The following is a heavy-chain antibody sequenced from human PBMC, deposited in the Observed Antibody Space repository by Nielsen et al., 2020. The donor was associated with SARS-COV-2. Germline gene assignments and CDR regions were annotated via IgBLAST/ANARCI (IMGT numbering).Heavy chain of an antibody. CDR3: SSPTVAY. V-gene: IGHV3-73*01. J-gene: IGHJ4*02. D-gene: IGHD4-23*01. Sequence: GESLKISCVASGFTFSGSAMHWVRQASGKGLEWLGRIRSYANEYATAYAASVKGMFTISRDDSKNTAYLQMNSLKTEDTAVYYCSSPTVAYWGQGTLVTVSS. CDR2: IRSYANEYAT. CDR1: GFTFSGSA.